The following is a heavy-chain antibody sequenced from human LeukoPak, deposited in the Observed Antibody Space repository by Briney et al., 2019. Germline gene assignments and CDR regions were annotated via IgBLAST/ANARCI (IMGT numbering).Heavy chain of an antibody. V-gene: IGHV4-38-2*01. J-gene: IGHJ4*02. D-gene: IGHD6-19*01. Sequence: SETLSLTCAVSGYYISDSYYWGWIRQPPGKGLEWIGSTYHNGNTYYNPSLKSRVTFSVDTSKNQFSLKLSSVTAADTAVYYCARGDAIAVAGNFDYWGQGTLVTVSS. CDR1: GYYISDSYY. CDR2: TYHNGNT. CDR3: ARGDAIAVAGNFDY.